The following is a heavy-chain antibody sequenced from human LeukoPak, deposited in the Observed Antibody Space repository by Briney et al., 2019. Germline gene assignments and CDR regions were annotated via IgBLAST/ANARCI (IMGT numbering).Heavy chain of an antibody. J-gene: IGHJ4*02. CDR3: ARGLKGDCSGGSCYPHFDY. Sequence: KPSETLSLTCTVSGGSISSGGYYWSWIRQHPGKGLERIGYIYYSGSTYYNPSLKSRVTISVDTSKNQFSLKLSSVTAADTAVYYCARGLKGDCSGGSCYPHFDYWGQGTLVTVSS. D-gene: IGHD2-15*01. CDR2: IYYSGST. V-gene: IGHV4-31*03. CDR1: GGSISSGGYY.